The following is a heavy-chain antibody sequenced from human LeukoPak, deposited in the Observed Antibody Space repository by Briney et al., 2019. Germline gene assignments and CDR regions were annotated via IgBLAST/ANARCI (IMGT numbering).Heavy chain of an antibody. D-gene: IGHD6-19*01. CDR2: IYYSGST. CDR3: AREMVSSGWYGAFDI. Sequence: SETLSLTCTVSGGSISSYYWSWIRQPPGKGLEWIGYIYYSGSTNYNPSLKSRVTISVDTSKNQFSLKLSSVTAADTAVYYCAREMVSSGWYGAFDIWGQGTMVTVSS. V-gene: IGHV4-59*01. CDR1: GGSISSYY. J-gene: IGHJ3*02.